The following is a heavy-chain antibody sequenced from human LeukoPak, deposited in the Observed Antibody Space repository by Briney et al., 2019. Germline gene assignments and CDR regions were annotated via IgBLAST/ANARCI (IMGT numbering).Heavy chain of an antibody. D-gene: IGHD2-21*01. J-gene: IGHJ5*02. CDR3: ARSPLSWWDRSSWFDP. CDR1: GGSISSYY. CDR2: IYYSGST. V-gene: IGHV4-59*01. Sequence: SETLSLTCTVSGGSISSYYWSWIRQPPGKGLEWIGYIYYSGSTNYNPSLKSRVTISVDTSKNQFSLKLSSVTAADTAVYYCARSPLSWWDRSSWFDPWGQGTLVTVSS.